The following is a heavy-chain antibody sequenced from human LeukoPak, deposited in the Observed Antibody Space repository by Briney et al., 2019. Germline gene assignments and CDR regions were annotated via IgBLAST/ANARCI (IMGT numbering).Heavy chain of an antibody. D-gene: IGHD3-10*01. CDR2: INSDGSNI. V-gene: IGHV3-74*01. J-gene: IGHJ4*02. Sequence: PGGSLRLSCAASGFTFSSYWMHWVRQAPGKGLVWVSRINSDGSNIGYADSVKGRFTISRDNSKNTVYLQMNSLRAEDTAVYYCGRDDSSGSPIDFWGQGTLVTVSS. CDR1: GFTFSSYW. CDR3: GRDDSSGSPIDF.